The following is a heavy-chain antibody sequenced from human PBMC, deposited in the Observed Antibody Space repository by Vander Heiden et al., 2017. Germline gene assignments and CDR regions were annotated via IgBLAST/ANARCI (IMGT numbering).Heavy chain of an antibody. CDR1: GFTFSSSG. D-gene: IGHD6-13*01. CDR2: IWYDGSNK. Sequence: QVQLVESGGGVVQPGRSLRLSCAASGFTFSSSGMHWVRQAPGKGLEWVAVIWYDGSNKYYADSVKGRFTISRDNSKNTLYLQMNSLRAEDTAVYYCARDKKMGIAAAGTFDYWGQGTLVTVSS. J-gene: IGHJ4*02. V-gene: IGHV3-33*01. CDR3: ARDKKMGIAAAGTFDY.